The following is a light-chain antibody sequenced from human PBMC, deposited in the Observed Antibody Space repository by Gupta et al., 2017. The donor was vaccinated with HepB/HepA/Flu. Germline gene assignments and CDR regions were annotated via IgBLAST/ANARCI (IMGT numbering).Light chain of an antibody. Sequence: DNVLTQSPGTLSMSSGERVTLSCRASQSLTSNYLAWYQQKPGQAPRLLIYGATNRAAGIPDRFSGSGSGTDFTLTITRSEPEDSGVYYCHQDGSSPSSFGQGTKLQI. V-gene: IGKV3-20*01. CDR1: QSLTSNY. CDR3: HQDGSSPSS. CDR2: GAT. J-gene: IGKJ2*04.